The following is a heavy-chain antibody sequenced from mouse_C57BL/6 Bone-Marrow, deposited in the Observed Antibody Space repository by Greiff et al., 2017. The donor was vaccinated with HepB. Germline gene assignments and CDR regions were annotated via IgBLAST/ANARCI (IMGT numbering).Heavy chain of an antibody. CDR2: IDPSDSYT. V-gene: IGHV1-59*01. CDR3: ARCFYDGYPYYYAMDY. CDR1: GYTFTSYW. Sequence: QVQLQQPGAELVRPGTSVKLSCKASGYTFTSYWMHWVKQRPGQGLEWIGVIDPSDSYTNYNQKFKGKATLTVDTSSSTAYMQLSSLTSEDSAVYYCARCFYDGYPYYYAMDYWGQGTSVTVSS. J-gene: IGHJ4*01. D-gene: IGHD2-3*01.